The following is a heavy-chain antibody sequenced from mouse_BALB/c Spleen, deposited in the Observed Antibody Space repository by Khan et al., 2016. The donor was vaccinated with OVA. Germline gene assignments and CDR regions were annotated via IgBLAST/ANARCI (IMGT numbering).Heavy chain of an antibody. V-gene: IGHV14-1*02. J-gene: IGHJ3*01. CDR3: ARRGYGNYWFAY. Sequence: EVQLQESAAELVRPGALVKLSCKASGFNIKDYYMLWVKQRPEQGLEWIGWIDPENGNTIYDPKFQAKASITADTSSNTAYLQLSSLTSEDTVVYYCARRGYGNYWFAYWGQGTLVTVSA. D-gene: IGHD2-1*01. CDR2: IDPENGNT. CDR1: GFNIKDYY.